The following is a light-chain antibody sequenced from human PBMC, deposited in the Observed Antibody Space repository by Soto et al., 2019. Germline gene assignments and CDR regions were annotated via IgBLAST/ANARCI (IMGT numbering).Light chain of an antibody. CDR1: SSNIGAGHD. Sequence: QSVLTQPPSVSGAPGQRVTISCTGSSSNIGAGHDVHWYQQLPGTAPKLLIYGNSTRPSGVPDRFSGSKSGTSASLAITGLQDEDESDYYGQYYDSSLSGAVFGGGTQLTVL. CDR2: GNS. J-gene: IGLJ7*01. CDR3: QYYDSSLSGAV. V-gene: IGLV1-40*01.